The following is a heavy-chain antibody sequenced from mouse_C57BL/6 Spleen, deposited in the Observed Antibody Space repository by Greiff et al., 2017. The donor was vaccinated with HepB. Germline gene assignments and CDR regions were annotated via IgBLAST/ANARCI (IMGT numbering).Heavy chain of an antibody. V-gene: IGHV1-81*01. D-gene: IGHD3-2*02. Sequence: VKLQQSGAELARPGASVKLSCKASGYTFTSYGISWVKQRTGQGLEWIGEIYPRSGNTYYNEKFKGKATLTADKSSSTAYMELRSLTSEDSAVYFCARSKTAQATYAMDYWGQGTSVTVSS. CDR1: GYTFTSYG. J-gene: IGHJ4*01. CDR3: ARSKTAQATYAMDY. CDR2: IYPRSGNT.